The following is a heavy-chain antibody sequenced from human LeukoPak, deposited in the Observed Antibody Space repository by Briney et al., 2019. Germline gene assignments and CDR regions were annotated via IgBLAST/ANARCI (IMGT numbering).Heavy chain of an antibody. Sequence: GGSLRLSCAASGFTFDDYGMSWVRQAPGKGLVWVSRIDTAGSGTTYADSVKGRFTISRDNAKNTVYLQINSLRAEDTAVYYCARGISQPPVAFDIWGQGTMVTVSS. J-gene: IGHJ3*02. V-gene: IGHV3-74*01. CDR1: GFTFDDYG. D-gene: IGHD6-13*01. CDR2: IDTAGSGT. CDR3: ARGISQPPVAFDI.